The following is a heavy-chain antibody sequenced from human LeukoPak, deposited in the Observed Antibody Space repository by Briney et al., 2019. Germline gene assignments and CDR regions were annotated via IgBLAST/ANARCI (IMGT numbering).Heavy chain of an antibody. CDR2: IGTAGEI. CDR3: ARAAYSSTWYSRYFDL. CDR1: GFTFRSYD. D-gene: IGHD6-13*01. Sequence: GGSLRLPCAASGFTFRSYDMHWVRHATGKGLEWVSGIGTAGEIYYPGSVKGRFTISRENAKNSLYLQMNSLRAGDTAVYYCARAAYSSTWYSRYFDLWGRGTLVTVSS. J-gene: IGHJ2*01. V-gene: IGHV3-13*01.